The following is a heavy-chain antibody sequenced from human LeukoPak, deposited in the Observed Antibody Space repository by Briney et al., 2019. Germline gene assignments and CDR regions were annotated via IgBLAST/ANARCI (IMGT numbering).Heavy chain of an antibody. CDR3: ARDREYYYDSSGYFDY. Sequence: PSETLSLTCTVSGGSISSYYWSWIRQPPGKGLEWIGYIYYSGSTNYNPSLKSRVTISVDTSKNQFSLKLSSVTAADTAVYYCARDREYYYDSSGYFDYWGQGTLVTVSS. CDR2: IYYSGST. CDR1: GGSISSYY. V-gene: IGHV4-59*01. D-gene: IGHD3-22*01. J-gene: IGHJ4*02.